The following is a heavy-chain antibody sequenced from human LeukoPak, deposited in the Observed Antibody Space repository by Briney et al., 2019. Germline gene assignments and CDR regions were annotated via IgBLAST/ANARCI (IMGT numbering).Heavy chain of an antibody. CDR2: ISAYNGNT. CDR1: GYTFTSYD. D-gene: IGHD2-2*01. CDR3: ARVSRTAATNWFDP. V-gene: IGHV1-18*01. Sequence: GASVKVSCKASGYTFTSYDINWVRQAPGQGLEWMGWISAYNGNTNYAQKLQGRVTMTTDTSTSTAYMELRSLRSDDTAVYYCARVSRTAATNWFDPWGQGTLVTVSS. J-gene: IGHJ5*02.